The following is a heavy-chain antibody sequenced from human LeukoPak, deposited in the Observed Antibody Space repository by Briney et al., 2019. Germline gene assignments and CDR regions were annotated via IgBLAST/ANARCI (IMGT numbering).Heavy chain of an antibody. CDR3: AREGPNWGFVDDAFDI. D-gene: IGHD7-27*01. V-gene: IGHV3-53*01. Sequence: GGSLRLSWAASGFTVSSNYMSGVRRAPGKGREWVSVINSGGSTYYADSVKGRFTISRDNSKNTLYLQMNSLRAEDTAVYYCAREGPNWGFVDDAFDIWGQGTMVTASS. J-gene: IGHJ3*02. CDR2: INSGGST. CDR1: GFTVSSNY.